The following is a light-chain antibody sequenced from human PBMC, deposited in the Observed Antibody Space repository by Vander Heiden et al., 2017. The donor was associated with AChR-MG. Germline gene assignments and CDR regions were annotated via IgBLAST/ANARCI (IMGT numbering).Light chain of an antibody. Sequence: EIVLTQSPATLSLSPGERATLSCRASQSVSSYLAWHQQKPGQAPRLLIYDASNRATGIPARFSGSGSGTDFTLTISSLEPEDFAVYYCQQRSNWPLTFGAGTKVEIK. CDR3: QQRSNWPLT. J-gene: IGKJ4*01. CDR1: QSVSSY. V-gene: IGKV3-11*01. CDR2: DAS.